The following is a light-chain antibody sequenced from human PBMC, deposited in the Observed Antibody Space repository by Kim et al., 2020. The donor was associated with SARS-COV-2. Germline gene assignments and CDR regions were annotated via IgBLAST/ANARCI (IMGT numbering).Light chain of an antibody. J-gene: IGKJ1*01. CDR2: DVS. V-gene: IGKV1-33*01. Sequence: ASVGDRVTVTCQASQDISIYLNWFQQKPGKAPNLLIYDVSKLEKGVPSRFSGSGSGTDFTFTISNLQPEDFATYYCQQYDDFPWTFGQGTKVDIK. CDR3: QQYDDFPWT. CDR1: QDISIY.